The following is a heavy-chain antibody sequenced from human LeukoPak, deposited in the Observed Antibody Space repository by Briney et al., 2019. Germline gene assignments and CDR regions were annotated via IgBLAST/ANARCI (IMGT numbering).Heavy chain of an antibody. D-gene: IGHD3-16*01. J-gene: IGHJ4*02. CDR1: GGSISSYY. V-gene: IGHV4-59*01. CDR3: ASTYGRGEYVTDY. CDR2: IYYSGST. Sequence: SETLSLTCTVSGGSISSYYWSWIRQPPGKGLEWIGYIYYSGSTNYNPSLKSRVTISVDTSKNQFSLKLSSVTAADTAVYYCASTYGRGEYVTDYWGQGTLVTVSS.